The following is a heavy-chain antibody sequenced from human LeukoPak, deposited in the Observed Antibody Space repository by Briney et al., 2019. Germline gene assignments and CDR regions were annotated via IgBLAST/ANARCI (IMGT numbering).Heavy chain of an antibody. V-gene: IGHV3-11*04. CDR1: GFTFSDYY. D-gene: IGHD2-21*01. Sequence: GGSLRLSCAASGFTFSDYYMSWIRQAPGKGLEWVSYISSSGSTIYYADSVKGRFTISRDNAKNSLYLQINSLRAEDTSVYFCARLSYWVFEIWGQGTMVTVSS. J-gene: IGHJ3*02. CDR3: ARLSYWVFEI. CDR2: ISSSGSTI.